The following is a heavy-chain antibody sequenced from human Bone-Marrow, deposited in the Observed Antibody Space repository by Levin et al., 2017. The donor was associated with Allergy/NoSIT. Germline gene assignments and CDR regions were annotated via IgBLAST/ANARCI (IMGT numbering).Heavy chain of an antibody. CDR3: AASSGWGLFEY. Sequence: GGSLRLSCAASGFSFSTFAMSWVRQAPGKGLEWVSGISGSGGDTYYADSGKGRFTISRDNSRNTLYLQMNSLRAEDTAVYYCAASSGWGLFEYWGQGTLVTVSS. V-gene: IGHV3-23*01. CDR1: GFSFSTFA. D-gene: IGHD6-19*01. J-gene: IGHJ4*02. CDR2: ISGSGGDT.